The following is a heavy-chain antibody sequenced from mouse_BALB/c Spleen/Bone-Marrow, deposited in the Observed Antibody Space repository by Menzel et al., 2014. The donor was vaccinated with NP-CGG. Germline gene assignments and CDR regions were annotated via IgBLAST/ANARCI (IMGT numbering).Heavy chain of an antibody. D-gene: IGHD1-1*01. CDR2: IDPANGNT. CDR3: ARDYGNAAWFAS. V-gene: IGHV14-3*02. Sequence: VQLQQSGAELVKPGASVKLSCTPSGFNIKDTHMHWVKQRPEQGLEWIGRIDPANGNTKYDPNFQGKATITADTSSNTAYLQLSSLTSEDTAVDYGARDYGNAAWFASWGQGTLVTVS. J-gene: IGHJ3*01. CDR1: GFNIKDTH.